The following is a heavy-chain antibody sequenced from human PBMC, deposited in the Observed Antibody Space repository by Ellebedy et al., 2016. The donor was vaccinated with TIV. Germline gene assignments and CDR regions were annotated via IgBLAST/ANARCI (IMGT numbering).Heavy chain of an antibody. CDR1: GFNFRSYS. D-gene: IGHD3-10*01. CDR3: AREPYYPYYFDY. Sequence: GGSLRLXCAASGFNFRSYSMNWVRQAPGKGLEWISYINDNSNTIYYSDSVRGRFTVSRDNAKNSLSLHMDSLRDEDTAVYYCAREPYYPYYFDYWGQGTLVAVSS. CDR2: INDNSNTI. V-gene: IGHV3-48*02. J-gene: IGHJ4*02.